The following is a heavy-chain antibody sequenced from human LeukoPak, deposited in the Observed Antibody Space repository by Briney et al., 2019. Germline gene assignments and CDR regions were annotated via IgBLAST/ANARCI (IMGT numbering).Heavy chain of an antibody. CDR3: AKGLDWFDP. Sequence: KPSETLSLTCTVSGGSISSYYWSWVRQPPRKGLEWIGYIYYSGSTNYNPSLKSRVTISVDTSKNQFSLKLSSVTAADTAVYYCAKGLDWFDPWGQGALVTVSS. J-gene: IGHJ5*02. CDR2: IYYSGST. CDR1: GGSISSYY. V-gene: IGHV4-59*08.